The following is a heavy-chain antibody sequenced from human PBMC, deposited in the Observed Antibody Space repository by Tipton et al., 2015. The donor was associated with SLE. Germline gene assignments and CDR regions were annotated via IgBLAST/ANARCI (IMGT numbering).Heavy chain of an antibody. V-gene: IGHV4-38-2*01. CDR1: GYSISSGYY. Sequence: GLVKPSETLSLTCAVSGYSISSGYYWSWIRQPPGKGLEWIGSIYHSGSTYYNPSLKSRVTISVDTSKNQFSLKLSSVTAADTAVYYCACDTQGEFDYWGQGTLVTVSS. D-gene: IGHD3-16*01. CDR3: ACDTQGEFDY. CDR2: IYHSGST. J-gene: IGHJ4*02.